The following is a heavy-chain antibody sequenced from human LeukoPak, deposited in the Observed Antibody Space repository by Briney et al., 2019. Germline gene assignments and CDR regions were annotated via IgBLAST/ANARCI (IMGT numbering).Heavy chain of an antibody. V-gene: IGHV3-49*04. D-gene: IGHD5-18*01. Sequence: GGSLRLSCTASGFTFGDYVMSWVRQAPGKGLEWVGFIRSKAYGGTTEYAASVKGRFTISRDDSKSIAYLQMNSLKTEDTAVYYCTRTRGYSYGYVDYWGQGTLVTVST. CDR1: GFTFGDYV. CDR2: IRSKAYGGTT. J-gene: IGHJ4*02. CDR3: TRTRGYSYGYVDY.